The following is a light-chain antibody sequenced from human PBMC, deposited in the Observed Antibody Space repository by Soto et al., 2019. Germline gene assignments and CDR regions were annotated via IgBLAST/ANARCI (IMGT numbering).Light chain of an antibody. CDR3: ATWDDRLRGYV. V-gene: IGLV1-44*01. J-gene: IGLJ1*01. Sequence: QSVLTQSPSASGPPGQRVVISCSGSDSNIGSNVVNWYQQFPGTVPKLLIYTYNRRPSGVPDRFSGSKSGTSASLVISGLQSEDEADYYCATWDDRLRGYVFGTGTKLTVL. CDR1: DSNIGSNV. CDR2: TYN.